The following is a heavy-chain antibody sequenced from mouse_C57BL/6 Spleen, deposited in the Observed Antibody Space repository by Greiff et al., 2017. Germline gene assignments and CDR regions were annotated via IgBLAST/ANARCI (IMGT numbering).Heavy chain of an antibody. D-gene: IGHD2-14*01. V-gene: IGHV1-59*01. CDR2: IDPSDSYT. CDR1: GYTFTSYW. J-gene: IGHJ1*03. CDR3: ARGEDEYDGWYFDV. Sequence: QVQLQQPGAELVRPGTSVKLSCKASGYTFTSYWMHWVKQRPGQGLEWIGVIDPSDSYTNYNQKFKGKATLTVDTSSSTAYMQLSSLTSEDSAVYYCARGEDEYDGWYFDVWGTGTTVTVSS.